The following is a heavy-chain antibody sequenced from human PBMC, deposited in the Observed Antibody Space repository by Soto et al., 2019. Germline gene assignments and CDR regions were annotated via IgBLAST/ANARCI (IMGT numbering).Heavy chain of an antibody. D-gene: IGHD1-26*01. CDR1: GFPFSTTA. CDR3: AMYSGSYPVYNGLSL. Sequence: EVQVLESGGGLVQPGGSLRLSCAASGFPFSTTAMNWVRQAPGKGLEWVSIISGSSDAAYYAESVKGRFASSRDNSKNPLYLHMNSLRAEDTAVYYCAMYSGSYPVYNGLSLWGQGTTVTVS. CDR2: ISGSSDAA. V-gene: IGHV3-23*01. J-gene: IGHJ6*02.